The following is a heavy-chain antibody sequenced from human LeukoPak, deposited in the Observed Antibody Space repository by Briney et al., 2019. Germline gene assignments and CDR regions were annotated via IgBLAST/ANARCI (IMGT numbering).Heavy chain of an antibody. CDR2: IYSRGST. V-gene: IGHV4-39*07. J-gene: IGHJ5*02. CDR1: GGSISSSNYY. Sequence: PSETLSLTCIVSGGSISSSNYYWGWIRQSPGKGLEWIGSIYSRGSTYYNPSLKSRVIVSSDMSKNQFSLMLNSVTAADTAVYYCARVHSSSWYLHSFNWFDPWGQGTLVTVSS. CDR3: ARVHSSSWYLHSFNWFDP. D-gene: IGHD6-13*01.